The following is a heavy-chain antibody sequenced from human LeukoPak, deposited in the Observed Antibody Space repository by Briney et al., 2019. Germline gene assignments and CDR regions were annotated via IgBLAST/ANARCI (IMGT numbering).Heavy chain of an antibody. CDR3: AAERWLQLGDAFDI. CDR2: IKQDGSEK. J-gene: IGHJ3*02. D-gene: IGHD5-24*01. Sequence: GGSLRLSCAASGFTFSSYWMSWVRQAPGKGLEWVANIKQDGSEKYYVDSVKGRFTISRDNAKNSLYLQMNSLRAEDTAVYYCAAERWLQLGDAFDIWGQGTMVTASS. CDR1: GFTFSSYW. V-gene: IGHV3-7*01.